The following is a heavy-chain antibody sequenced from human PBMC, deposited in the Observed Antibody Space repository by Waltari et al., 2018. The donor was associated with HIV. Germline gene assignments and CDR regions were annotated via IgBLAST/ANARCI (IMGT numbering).Heavy chain of an antibody. D-gene: IGHD6-19*01. CDR2: IRTKANSYAT. CDR1: GFTFSVSP. J-gene: IGHJ4*02. Sequence: EVQLVESGGGLVQPGGSLTLSCAASGFTFSVSPMHWVRQASGKGLEWVGRIRTKANSYATAYAASVKGRFIISRDDSKNTAYLQMNNLKTEDTAVYYCTRLVAAVAGTGYWGQGTLVTVSS. CDR3: TRLVAAVAGTGY. V-gene: IGHV3-73*01.